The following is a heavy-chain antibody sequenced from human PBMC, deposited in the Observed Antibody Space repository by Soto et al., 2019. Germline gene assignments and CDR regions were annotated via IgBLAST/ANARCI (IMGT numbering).Heavy chain of an antibody. Sequence: SETLSLTCAVYGGSFSGYYWSWIRQPPGKGLEWIGEINHSGSTNYNPSLKSRVTISVDTSKNQFSLKLSSVTAADTAVHYCARGSTYYDFWSGLKVADVWGQGTTVTVSS. D-gene: IGHD3-3*01. CDR2: INHSGST. CDR3: ARGSTYYDFWSGLKVADV. V-gene: IGHV4-34*01. J-gene: IGHJ6*02. CDR1: GGSFSGYY.